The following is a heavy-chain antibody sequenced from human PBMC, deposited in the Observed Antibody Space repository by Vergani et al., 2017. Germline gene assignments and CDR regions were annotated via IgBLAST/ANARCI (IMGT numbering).Heavy chain of an antibody. CDR1: GFTFDDYT. CDR2: ISWDGGST. CDR3: ARDPHSSSRIGYFDY. D-gene: IGHD6-13*01. Sequence: EVQLVESGGVVVQPGGSLRLSCAASGFTFDDYTMHWVRQAPGKGLEWVSLISWDGGSTYYADSVKGRFTISRDNSKNSLYLQMNSLRTEDTAVYYCARDPHSSSRIGYFDYWGQGTLVTVSS. V-gene: IGHV3-43*01. J-gene: IGHJ4*02.